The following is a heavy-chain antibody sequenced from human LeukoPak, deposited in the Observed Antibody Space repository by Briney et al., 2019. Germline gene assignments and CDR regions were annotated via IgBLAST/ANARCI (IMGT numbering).Heavy chain of an antibody. CDR1: GYTLTELS. J-gene: IGHJ4*02. CDR3: ATSITIFGVVIIQYYFDY. CDR2: FDPEDGET. V-gene: IGHV1-24*01. Sequence: VSVKVSCKVSGYTLTELSMHWVRQAPGKGLEWMGGFDPEDGETIYAQKFQGRVTMTEDTSTDTAYMELSSLRSEDTAVYYCATSITIFGVVIIQYYFDYWGQGTLVTVSS. D-gene: IGHD3-3*01.